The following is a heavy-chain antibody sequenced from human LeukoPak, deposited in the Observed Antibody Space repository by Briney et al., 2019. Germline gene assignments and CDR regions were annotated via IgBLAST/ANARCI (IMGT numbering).Heavy chain of an antibody. CDR2: ISPHKGNT. CDR1: GYSFSNHG. V-gene: IGHV1-18*01. J-gene: IGHJ6*03. Sequence: ASVKVSCKGSGYSFSNHGITWVRQAPGHRLGWIGGISPHKGNTNYQHRIQGRPILTTDASTSTAYMELMDPRSDDTAIYYCARDQQQGDHYSFYYMDFWGEGTTVIVSS. D-gene: IGHD1/OR15-1a*01. CDR3: ARDQQQGDHYSFYYMDF.